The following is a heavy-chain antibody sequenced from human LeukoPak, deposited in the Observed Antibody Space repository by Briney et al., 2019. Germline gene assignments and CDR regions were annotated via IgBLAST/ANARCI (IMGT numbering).Heavy chain of an antibody. CDR2: ISSSGSTI. J-gene: IGHJ4*02. CDR3: ARMRGYSNFDY. Sequence: PGGALRLSCAASGFTFSSYEMNWVRQAPGKGLEWVAYISSSGSTIYYADSVTGRFTISIDNAKTSLYLQMNSLRAEDTAVYYCARMRGYSNFDYWGQGTLVTVSS. V-gene: IGHV3-48*03. CDR1: GFTFSSYE. D-gene: IGHD3-3*01.